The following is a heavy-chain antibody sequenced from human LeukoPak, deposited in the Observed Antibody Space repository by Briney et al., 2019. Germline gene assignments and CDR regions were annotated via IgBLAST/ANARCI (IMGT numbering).Heavy chain of an antibody. Sequence: GGSLRLSCAASGFTFRNYAMSWVRQAPGKGLEWVSSTRASGSSGSGGNTYYADSVKGRLTISRDNSKNTVYLQMNSLRAEDTAVYYCARDPYSGRYGDYYYYYMDVWGKGTMVTISS. J-gene: IGHJ6*03. V-gene: IGHV3-23*01. CDR1: GFTFRNYA. CDR3: ARDPYSGRYGDYYYYYMDV. CDR2: TRASGSSGSGGNT. D-gene: IGHD1-26*01.